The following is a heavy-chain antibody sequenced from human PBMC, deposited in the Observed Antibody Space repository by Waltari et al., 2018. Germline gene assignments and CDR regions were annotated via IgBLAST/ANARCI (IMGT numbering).Heavy chain of an antibody. V-gene: IGHV1-2*06. CDR3: ARAPICVVVPAATLDV. CDR2: INPNSGGT. CDR1: GSTFTGYS. D-gene: IGHD2-2*01. Sequence: QVQLVQSGAEGKKPGASVKVSCKASGSTFTGYSMHWVRRAPGQGLEWMGRINPNSGGTNDAQKFQGRGTMTRDTSISTAYMELSRLRSDDTAVYYCARAPICVVVPAATLDVWGKGTTVTVSS. J-gene: IGHJ6*04.